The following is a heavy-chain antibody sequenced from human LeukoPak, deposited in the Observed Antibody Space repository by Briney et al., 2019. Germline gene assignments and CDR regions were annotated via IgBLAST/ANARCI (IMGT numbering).Heavy chain of an antibody. CDR3: ATLVYSGSRYHFDT. Sequence: SETLSLTCSVSNGAVKNYYWSWIQQPPGQGLECIGYFLYSGTTTLRPSLDSRLIISVDKSKNTVSLKLISVTAADTAVYYCATLVYSGSRYHFDTWGQGTLVTVSS. J-gene: IGHJ4*02. D-gene: IGHD1-26*01. CDR2: FLYSGTT. CDR1: NGAVKNYY. V-gene: IGHV4-59*02.